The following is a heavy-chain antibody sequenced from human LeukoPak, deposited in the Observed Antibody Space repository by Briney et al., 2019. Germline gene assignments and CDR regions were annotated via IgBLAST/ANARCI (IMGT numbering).Heavy chain of an antibody. CDR3: ATVHSGTYPTYFDL. Sequence: KTGGSLRLSCTVSGGSINSYYWSWIRQPPGKGLEYIGYIYYSGSTNYNPSLKSRVTISLDTSKNQFSLKLSSVTAADTAVYYCATVHSGTYPTYFDLWGRGTLVTVSS. V-gene: IGHV4-59*01. J-gene: IGHJ2*01. CDR1: GGSINSYY. D-gene: IGHD1-26*01. CDR2: IYYSGST.